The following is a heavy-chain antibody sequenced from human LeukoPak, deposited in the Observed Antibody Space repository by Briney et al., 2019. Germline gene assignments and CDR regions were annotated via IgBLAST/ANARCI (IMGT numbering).Heavy chain of an antibody. Sequence: GGSLRLSCAASGLIFSSYAMSGVRQSPGRGVEWVSVICGSGGNTYSADSVKGRCTISRDNSLQTLFLHMNSLRAEDTAVYYCASGMSATSGYLELEYWGQGALVTVST. D-gene: IGHD3-22*01. V-gene: IGHV3-23*01. J-gene: IGHJ4*02. CDR2: ICGSGGNT. CDR3: ASGMSATSGYLELEY. CDR1: GLIFSSYA.